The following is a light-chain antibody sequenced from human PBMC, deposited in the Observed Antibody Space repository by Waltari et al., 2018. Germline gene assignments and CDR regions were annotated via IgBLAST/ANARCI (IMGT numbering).Light chain of an antibody. Sequence: IVMTQSPATLSVSPGERATLSCRASQSVSSRLAWYQQKPGQAPRLLIYDTSRRATGIPARFTGSGSGTEYTLTIGSLQSEDFAIYYCQQYDNWPPYTFGQGTKLESK. V-gene: IGKV3-15*01. J-gene: IGKJ2*01. CDR1: QSVSSR. CDR3: QQYDNWPPYT. CDR2: DTS.